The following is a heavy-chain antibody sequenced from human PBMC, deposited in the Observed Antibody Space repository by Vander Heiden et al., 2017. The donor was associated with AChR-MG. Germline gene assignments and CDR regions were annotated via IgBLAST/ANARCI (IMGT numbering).Heavy chain of an antibody. CDR3: AKDLEKQQLAYFQH. Sequence: EVQLLESGAGLVQPGGSLRLSCAASGFTFSSYAMSWVRQARGKGLEWVSAISGSGGSKYYADSVKGRFTISRDNSKNTLYLQMNSLRAEDTAVYYCAKDLEKQQLAYFQHWGQGTLVTVSS. V-gene: IGHV3-23*01. CDR1: GFTFSSYA. D-gene: IGHD6-13*01. CDR2: ISGSGGSK. J-gene: IGHJ1*01.